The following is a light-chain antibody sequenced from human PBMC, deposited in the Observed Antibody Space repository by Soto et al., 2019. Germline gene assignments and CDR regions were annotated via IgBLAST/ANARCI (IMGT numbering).Light chain of an antibody. CDR1: QDMKNY. CDR3: QQSDHVPF. Sequence: DIQMTQSPSSLSASVGDRVTITCRASQDMKNYLNWYQHKPGKAPKLLIYDASFLETGVPSRFKGSGSGTDFTFPLSSLQPEDIATYYCQQSDHVPFFGGGTKVEIK. CDR2: DAS. V-gene: IGKV1-33*01. J-gene: IGKJ4*01.